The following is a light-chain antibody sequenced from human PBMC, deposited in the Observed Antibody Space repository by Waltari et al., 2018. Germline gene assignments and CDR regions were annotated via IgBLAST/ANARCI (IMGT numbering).Light chain of an antibody. CDR2: DVS. Sequence: QSALTQPASVSGSPGQSITISCYGTSSEVGFYNYVTWYQQHPGKAPKLMIYDVSQRPSGVSDRFSGSKSGNTASLTISGLQAEDEADYYCNSYTGSSSWVFGGGTXVTV. V-gene: IGLV2-14*01. J-gene: IGLJ3*02. CDR1: SSEVGFYNY. CDR3: NSYTGSSSWV.